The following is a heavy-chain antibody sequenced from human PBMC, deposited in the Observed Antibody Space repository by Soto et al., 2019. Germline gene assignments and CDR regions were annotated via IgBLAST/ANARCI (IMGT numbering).Heavy chain of an antibody. Sequence: SETLSLTCTVSGGSISSYYWRWIRPPPGKGLEWIGYIYYSGSTNYNPSLKSRVTISVDTSKNQFSLKLSSVTAADTAVYYCARGPPYSSSWYWFDPWGQGTLVTVSS. CDR1: GGSISSYY. D-gene: IGHD6-13*01. CDR3: ARGPPYSSSWYWFDP. J-gene: IGHJ5*02. CDR2: IYYSGST. V-gene: IGHV4-59*01.